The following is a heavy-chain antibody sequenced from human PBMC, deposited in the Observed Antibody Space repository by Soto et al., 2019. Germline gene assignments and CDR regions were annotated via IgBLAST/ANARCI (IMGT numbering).Heavy chain of an antibody. CDR3: AKEKRQQLATFYFDY. Sequence: SCTASGFTFNSYAMNWVRKAPGKGLEWVSAISGSGSSTYYADSVKGRFTISRDNSKNMLSLQMNSLRAEDTAVYYCAKEKRQQLATFYFDYWGQGALVTVSS. D-gene: IGHD6-13*01. V-gene: IGHV3-23*01. J-gene: IGHJ4*02. CDR2: ISGSGSST. CDR1: GFTFNSYA.